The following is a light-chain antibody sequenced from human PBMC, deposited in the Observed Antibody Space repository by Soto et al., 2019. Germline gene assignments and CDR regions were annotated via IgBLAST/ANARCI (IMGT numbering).Light chain of an antibody. CDR2: DVS. CDR1: QTVSSW. CDR3: QQYYSYSRT. J-gene: IGKJ1*01. Sequence: DIQMTQSPSTLCASVGDRVTITCRASQTVSSWLAWYQQKPGKAPKLLIYDVSSLESGVPSRFSGSGSGTEFTLTISSLQPDDFATYYCQQYYSYSRTFGQGTKVEVK. V-gene: IGKV1-5*01.